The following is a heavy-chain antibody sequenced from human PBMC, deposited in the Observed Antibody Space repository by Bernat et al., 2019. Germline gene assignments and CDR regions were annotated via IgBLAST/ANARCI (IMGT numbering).Heavy chain of an antibody. CDR1: GITFSNYS. CDR2: IRSSGTTK. J-gene: IGHJ3*02. Sequence: EVQLVESGGGLVQPGGSLRPSCAASGITFSNYSMIWVRQAPGKGLEWLSYIRSSGTTKYYADALKGRFTISRDNAKNSLYLQVNSLGAEDAALYYCAVYCGGDCYRAFDIWGQGTMVTVSS. V-gene: IGHV3-48*01. CDR3: AVYCGGDCYRAFDI. D-gene: IGHD2-21*02.